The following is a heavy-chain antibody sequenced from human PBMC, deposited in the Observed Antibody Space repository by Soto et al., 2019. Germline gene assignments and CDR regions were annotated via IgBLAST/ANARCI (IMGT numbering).Heavy chain of an antibody. J-gene: IGHJ6*02. CDR2: IIPIFGTA. Sequence: ASVKVSCKASGGTFSSYAISWVRQAPGQGLEWMGGIIPIFGTANYAQKFQGRVTITADESTSTAFMELSSLRSEDTAVYYCARSVVVPAAMVFRDYYYYYYGMDVWGQGTTVNVS. D-gene: IGHD2-2*01. CDR1: GGTFSSYA. CDR3: ARSVVVPAAMVFRDYYYYYYGMDV. V-gene: IGHV1-69*13.